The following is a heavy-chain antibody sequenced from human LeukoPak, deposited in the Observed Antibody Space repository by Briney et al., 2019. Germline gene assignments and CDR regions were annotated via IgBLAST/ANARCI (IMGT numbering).Heavy chain of an antibody. CDR2: ISWNSGSI. CDR1: GFTFDDYA. CDR3: AKRSLYHDAFDI. Sequence: GGSLRLSCAASGFTFDDYAMHWVRQAPGKGLEWVSGISWNSGSIGYADSVKGRFTISRDNAKNSLYLQMNSLRAEDMALYYCAKRSLYHDAFDIWGQGTMVTVSS. J-gene: IGHJ3*02. D-gene: IGHD2-2*02. V-gene: IGHV3-9*03.